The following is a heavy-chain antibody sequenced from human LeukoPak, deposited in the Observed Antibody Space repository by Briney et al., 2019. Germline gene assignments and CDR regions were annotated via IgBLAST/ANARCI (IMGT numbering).Heavy chain of an antibody. CDR2: ISWNSGSI. CDR3: AKVGPPYCGGDCSPDDAFDI. CDR1: GFTFSQYW. D-gene: IGHD2-21*02. J-gene: IGHJ3*02. V-gene: IGHV3-9*01. Sequence: GGSLRLSCAASGFTFSQYWMSWVRQAPGKGLEWVSGISWNSGSIGYADSVKGRFTISRDNAKNSLYLQMNSLRAEDTALYYCAKVGPPYCGGDCSPDDAFDIWGQGTMVTVSS.